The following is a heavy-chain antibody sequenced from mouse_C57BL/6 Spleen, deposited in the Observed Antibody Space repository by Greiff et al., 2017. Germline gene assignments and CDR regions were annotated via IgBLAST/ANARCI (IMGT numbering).Heavy chain of an antibody. CDR2: IDPETGGT. Sequence: QVHVKQSGAELVRPGASVTLSCKASGYTFTDYEMHWVKQTPVHGLEWIGAIDPETGGTASNQKFKGKAILTADKSSSTAYMELRSLTSEDSAVYYCTWGLRPYFDYWGQGTTLTVSS. J-gene: IGHJ2*01. V-gene: IGHV1-15*01. D-gene: IGHD2-4*01. CDR3: TWGLRPYFDY. CDR1: GYTFTDYE.